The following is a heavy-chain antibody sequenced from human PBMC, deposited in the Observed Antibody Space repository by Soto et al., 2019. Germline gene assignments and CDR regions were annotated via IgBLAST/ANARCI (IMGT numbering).Heavy chain of an antibody. J-gene: IGHJ5*02. CDR3: AREEIVVVVAARGNWFDP. CDR2: IIPIFGTA. CDR1: GGTFSSYA. D-gene: IGHD2-15*01. Sequence: SVKVSCKASGGTFSSYAISWVRQAPGQGLEWMGGIIPIFGTANYAQKFQGRVTITADESTSTAYMELSSLRSEDTAVYYCAREEIVVVVAARGNWFDPWGQGTLVTVSS. V-gene: IGHV1-69*13.